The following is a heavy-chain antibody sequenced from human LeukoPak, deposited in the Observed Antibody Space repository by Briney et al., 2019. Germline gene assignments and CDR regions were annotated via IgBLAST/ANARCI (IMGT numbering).Heavy chain of an antibody. J-gene: IGHJ4*02. V-gene: IGHV3-7*05. D-gene: IGHD3-22*01. CDR3: ARAGGYYYDSSGYYYAEEYYFDY. Sequence: PGGSLRLSCAASAFTFRSFWMSWVRQAPGKGLEWVANIKQDGSEKCYVDSVKGRFTISRDNAKNSLFLQMNSLRAEDTAVYYCARAGGYYYDSSGYYYAEEYYFDYWGQGTLVTVSS. CDR2: IKQDGSEK. CDR1: AFTFRSFW.